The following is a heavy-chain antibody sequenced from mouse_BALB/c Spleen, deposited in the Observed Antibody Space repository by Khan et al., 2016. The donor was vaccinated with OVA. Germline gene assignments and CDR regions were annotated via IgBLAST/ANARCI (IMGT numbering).Heavy chain of an antibody. V-gene: IGHV1-7*01. CDR3: ARARIDY. CDR1: GYTFTSYW. CDR2: INPSAGYT. J-gene: IGHJ2*01. D-gene: IGHD3-3*01. Sequence: VQLQQSGAELAKPGASVKMSCKASGYTFTSYWMHWVKQRPGQGLEWIGYINPSAGYTDYNQKFKDKATLTADKSSSTAYMQLHSLTSEDSAIYYCARARIDYWGQGTTLTVSS.